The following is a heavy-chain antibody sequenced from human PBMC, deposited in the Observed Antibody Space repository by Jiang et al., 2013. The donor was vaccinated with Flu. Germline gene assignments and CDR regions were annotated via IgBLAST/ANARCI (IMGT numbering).Heavy chain of an antibody. D-gene: IGHD2-15*01. V-gene: IGHV1-8*01. Sequence: QLVESGAEVKKPGASVKVSCKASGYTFTSYDINWVRQATGQGLEWMGWMNPNSGNTGYAQKFQGRVTMTRNTSISTAYMELSSLRSEDTAVYYCARILRVVAATVVRDNWFDPWGQGTLVTVSS. CDR1: GYTFTSYD. CDR2: MNPNSGNT. J-gene: IGHJ5*02. CDR3: ARILRVVAATVVRDNWFDP.